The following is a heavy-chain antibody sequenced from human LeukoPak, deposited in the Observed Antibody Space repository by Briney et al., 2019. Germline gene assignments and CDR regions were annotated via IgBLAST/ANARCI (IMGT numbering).Heavy chain of an antibody. CDR1: GGSFSGYY. V-gene: IGHV4-34*01. CDR3: ARFHTIFGVVPLGNWFDP. Sequence: SETLSLTCAVYGGSFSGYYWSWIRQPPGKGLEWIGEINHSGSTNYNPSLKSRVTISVDTSKNQFSLKLSSVTAADTAVYYCARFHTIFGVVPLGNWFDPWGQGTRVTFSS. J-gene: IGHJ5*02. D-gene: IGHD3-3*01. CDR2: INHSGST.